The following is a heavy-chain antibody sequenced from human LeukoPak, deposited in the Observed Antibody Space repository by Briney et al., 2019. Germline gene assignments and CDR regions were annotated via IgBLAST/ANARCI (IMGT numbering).Heavy chain of an antibody. V-gene: IGHV3-9*01. Sequence: GGSLRLSCAASGFTFDDYAMHWVRQAPGKGLEWVSGISWNSGNLGYADSVKGRFTISRDNAKNSLYLQMNSLRAEDTAVYYCARDLYPGYWGQGTLVTVSS. CDR1: GFTFDDYA. CDR2: ISWNSGNL. CDR3: ARDLYPGY. D-gene: IGHD3-16*01. J-gene: IGHJ4*02.